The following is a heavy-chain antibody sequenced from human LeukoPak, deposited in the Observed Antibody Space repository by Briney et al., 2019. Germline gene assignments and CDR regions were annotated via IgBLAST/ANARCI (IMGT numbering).Heavy chain of an antibody. CDR1: GYSISSGYY. J-gene: IGHJ4*02. V-gene: IGHV4-38-2*02. CDR2: IYHSGST. Sequence: SETLSLTCAVSGYSISSGYYWGWIRQPPGKGLEWIGSIYHSGSTYYNPSLKSRVTISVDTSKNQFSLKLSSVTAADTAVYYCARDRTFGDFDNWGQGTLVTVSP. D-gene: IGHD3-16*01. CDR3: ARDRTFGDFDN.